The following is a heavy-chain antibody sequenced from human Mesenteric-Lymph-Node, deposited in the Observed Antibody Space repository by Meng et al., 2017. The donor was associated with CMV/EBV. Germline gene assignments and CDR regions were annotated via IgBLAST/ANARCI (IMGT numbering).Heavy chain of an antibody. CDR1: GFTFSSYS. D-gene: IGHD5-12*01. V-gene: IGHV3-48*04. CDR3: AKARDSGYDLIDY. J-gene: IGHJ4*02. CDR2: ISSSSNTI. Sequence: GESLKISCAASGFTFSSYSMNWVRQAPGKGLEWVSYISSSSNTIYYADSVKGRFTISRDNAKNTLYLQLISLRVEDTAVYYCAKARDSGYDLIDYWGQGTLVTVSS.